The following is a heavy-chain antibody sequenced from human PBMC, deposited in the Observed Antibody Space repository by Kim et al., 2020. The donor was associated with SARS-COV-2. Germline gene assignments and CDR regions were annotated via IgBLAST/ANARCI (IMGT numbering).Heavy chain of an antibody. CDR3: ARANPQYDFWSGYLGGYYYYYGMDV. CDR2: IKQDGSEK. Sequence: GGSLRLSCAASGFTFSSYWMSWVRQAPGKGLEWVANIKQDGSEKYYVDSVKGRFTISRDNAKNSLYLQMNSLRAEDTAVYYCARANPQYDFWSGYLGGYYYYYGMDVWGQGTTVTVSS. V-gene: IGHV3-7*01. CDR1: GFTFSSYW. D-gene: IGHD3-3*01. J-gene: IGHJ6*02.